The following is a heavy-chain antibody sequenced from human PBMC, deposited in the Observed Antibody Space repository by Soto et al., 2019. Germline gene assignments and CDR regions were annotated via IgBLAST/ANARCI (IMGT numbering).Heavy chain of an antibody. Sequence: QVQLQESGPGLVKPSETLSLTCTVSAGSIRSYYWSWIQQPPGKGLQWIGYIYYSGGTNYNPSLKSRVTISVDTSKNQFSLKLSSVTAADTAVYYCAWRYAGNLDYWGQGTLVTVSS. J-gene: IGHJ4*02. D-gene: IGHD2-8*01. V-gene: IGHV4-59*01. CDR3: AWRYAGNLDY. CDR1: AGSIRSYY. CDR2: IYYSGGT.